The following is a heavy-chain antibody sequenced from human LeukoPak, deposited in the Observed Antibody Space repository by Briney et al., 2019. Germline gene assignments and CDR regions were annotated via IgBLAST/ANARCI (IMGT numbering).Heavy chain of an antibody. CDR3: ARGDIVVVVAASDYWFDP. Sequence: SETLSLTCAVSGGSISSGGYSWSWIRQPPGKGLEWIGYIYHSGSTYYNPSLKSRVTISVDRSKNQFSLKLSSVTAADTAVYYCARGDIVVVVAASDYWFDPWGQGTLVTVSS. CDR2: IYHSGST. CDR1: GGSISSGGYS. J-gene: IGHJ5*02. D-gene: IGHD2-15*01. V-gene: IGHV4-30-2*01.